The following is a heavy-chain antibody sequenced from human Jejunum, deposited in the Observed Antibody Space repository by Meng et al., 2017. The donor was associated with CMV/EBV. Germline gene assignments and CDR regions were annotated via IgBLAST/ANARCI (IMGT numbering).Heavy chain of an antibody. CDR1: KYTFTDYY. V-gene: IGHV1-2*02. J-gene: IGHJ4*02. Sequence: SKYTFTDYYIHWVRQAPGQGLEWMGWINPNTGGTNYAQKFQGRVTMTRDTSTNTAYMELTRLRSDDTALYYCAKDGGSYLDYYFDYWGQGTLVTVSS. CDR3: AKDGGSYLDYYFDY. CDR2: INPNTGGT. D-gene: IGHD1-26*01.